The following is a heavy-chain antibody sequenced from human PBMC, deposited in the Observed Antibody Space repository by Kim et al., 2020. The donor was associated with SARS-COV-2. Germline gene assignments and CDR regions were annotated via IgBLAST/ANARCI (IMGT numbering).Heavy chain of an antibody. CDR3: ARGVRFFGVVIRGKLYDY. Sequence: ASVKVSCKASGYTFTSYYMHWVRQAPGQGLEWMGIINPSGGSTSYAQKFQGRVTMTRDTSTSTVYMELSSLRSEDTAVYYCARGVRFFGVVIRGKLYDYWGQGTLVTVSS. CDR1: GYTFTSYY. CDR2: INPSGGST. J-gene: IGHJ4*02. D-gene: IGHD3-3*01. V-gene: IGHV1-46*01.